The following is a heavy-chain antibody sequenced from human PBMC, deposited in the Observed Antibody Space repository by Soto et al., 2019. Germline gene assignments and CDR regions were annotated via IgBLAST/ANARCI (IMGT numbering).Heavy chain of an antibody. D-gene: IGHD3-16*02. CDR2: IYYSGST. CDR1: GGSISSGGYY. CDR3: ARLHYDYIWGSYRGVDY. V-gene: IGHV4-31*03. Sequence: QVQLQESGPGLVKPSQTLSLTCTVSGGSISSGGYYWSWIRQHPGKGLEWIGYIYYSGSTYYNPSLKSRVTISLDTSKNQFTLKLSSVTAADTAVYYCARLHYDYIWGSYRGVDYWGQGTLVTVSS. J-gene: IGHJ4*02.